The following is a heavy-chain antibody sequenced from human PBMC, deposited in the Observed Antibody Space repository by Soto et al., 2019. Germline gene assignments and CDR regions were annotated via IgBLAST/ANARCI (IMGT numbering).Heavy chain of an antibody. J-gene: IGHJ5*02. CDR3: AREYYGLWGGNLRSPQGRWFDP. V-gene: IGHV4-34*01. D-gene: IGHD3-3*01. CDR2: INHSGST. Sequence: QVQLQQWGAGLLKPSETLSLTCAVYGGSFSGYYWSGIRQPPGKGLEWLGEINHSGSTNYNPSLKSRVTLAVDTSKKQFSLKLSSVTAADTAVYYCAREYYGLWGGNLRSPQGRWFDPWGQGTLVTVSS. CDR1: GGSFSGYY.